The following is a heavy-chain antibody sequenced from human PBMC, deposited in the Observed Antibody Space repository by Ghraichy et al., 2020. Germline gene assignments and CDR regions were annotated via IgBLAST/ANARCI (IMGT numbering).Heavy chain of an antibody. J-gene: IGHJ4*02. CDR1: GGSITSGDSY. D-gene: IGHD4-17*01. V-gene: IGHV4-30-4*01. CDR2: IYHSGNT. Sequence: SETLSLTCTVSGGSITSGDSYWNWIRQPPGKGLEWIGYIYHSGNTYYNPSLKNRVTISVDTSKNHFSLNLSSVTAADTAVYYCARDGRYGDSDYWGQGTLVTVS. CDR3: ARDGRYGDSDY.